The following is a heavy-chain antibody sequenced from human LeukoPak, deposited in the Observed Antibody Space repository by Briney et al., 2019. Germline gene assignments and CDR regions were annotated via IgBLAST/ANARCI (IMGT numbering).Heavy chain of an antibody. CDR2: INHSGST. J-gene: IGHJ4*02. D-gene: IGHD6-19*01. V-gene: IGHV4-34*01. CDR1: GGSFSGYY. CDR3: ARRPYSSGWHAFDY. Sequence: SETLSLTCALYGGSFSGYYWSWIRQPPGKGLEWIGEINHSGSTNYNPSLKSRVTISVDTSKNQFSLKLSSVTAADTAVYYCARRPYSSGWHAFDYWGQGTLVTVSS.